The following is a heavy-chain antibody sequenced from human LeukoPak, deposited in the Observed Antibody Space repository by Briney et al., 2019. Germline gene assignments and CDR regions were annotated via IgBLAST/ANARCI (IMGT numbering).Heavy chain of an antibody. Sequence: SETLSLTCTVSGGSISSSSYYWGWIRQPPGKGLEWIGSISYSGNTYYNPSLKSRVTISVDTSKNQFSLKLSSVTAADTAVYYCARRQTPDYWGQGTLVTVSS. J-gene: IGHJ4*02. D-gene: IGHD2-15*01. CDR1: GGSISSSSYY. CDR3: ARRQTPDY. CDR2: ISYSGNT. V-gene: IGHV4-39*01.